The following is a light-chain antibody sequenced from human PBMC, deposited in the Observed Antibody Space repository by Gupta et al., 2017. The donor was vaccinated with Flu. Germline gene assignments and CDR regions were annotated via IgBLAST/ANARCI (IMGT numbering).Light chain of an antibody. Sequence: QSVLTQPPSASGTPGQRISLSCSGSSSNIGSNFVYWYQQLPGTAPKLLIYRNNQRPSGVPDRFSGSKSGTSASLAISGLRFEDEADYYCAAWDDSLSAMVFGGGTKLTVL. CDR3: AAWDDSLSAMV. CDR1: SSNIGSNF. V-gene: IGLV1-47*01. J-gene: IGLJ2*01. CDR2: RNN.